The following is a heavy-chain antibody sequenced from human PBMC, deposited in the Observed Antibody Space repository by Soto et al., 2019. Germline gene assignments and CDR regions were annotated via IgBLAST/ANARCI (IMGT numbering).Heavy chain of an antibody. CDR3: GRGASGSYRLDY. Sequence: PGGSLRLSCAASGFTFSNYWMHWVRQAPGKGLVWVSRINSDGSSINYADSVKGQFTISRDNAKNTLYLQMSSLRAEDTAVYYCGRGASGSYRLDYWGQGTLVTVSS. CDR1: GFTFSNYW. V-gene: IGHV3-74*01. CDR2: INSDGSSI. D-gene: IGHD3-10*01. J-gene: IGHJ4*02.